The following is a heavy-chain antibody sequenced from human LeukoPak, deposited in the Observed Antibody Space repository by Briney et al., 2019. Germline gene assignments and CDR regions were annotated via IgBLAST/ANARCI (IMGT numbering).Heavy chain of an antibody. CDR1: GGSISSISYY. CDR3: ARKIPYYYDSSGYLVGFSYNWFDP. CDR2: IYYSGST. J-gene: IGHJ5*02. V-gene: IGHV4-39*01. D-gene: IGHD3-22*01. Sequence: SETLSLTCTVSGGSISSISYYWGWIRQPPGKGLEWIGSIYYSGSTYYNPSLKSRVTISVDTSKNQFSLKLSSVTAADTAVYYCARKIPYYYDSSGYLVGFSYNWFDPWGQGTLVTVSS.